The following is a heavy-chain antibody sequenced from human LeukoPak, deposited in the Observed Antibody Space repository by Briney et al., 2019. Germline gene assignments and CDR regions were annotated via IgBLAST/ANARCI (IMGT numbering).Heavy chain of an antibody. J-gene: IGHJ4*02. V-gene: IGHV1-46*01. Sequence: ASVKVSCKASGYTFTSYYMHWVRQAPGQGLEWMGIINPSGGNTSYAQKFQGRVTMTRDMSTSTVYMELSSLRSEDTAVYYCARLAIYYDSSGYFDYWGQGTLVTVSS. CDR3: ARLAIYYDSSGYFDY. CDR2: INPSGGNT. D-gene: IGHD3-22*01. CDR1: GYTFTSYY.